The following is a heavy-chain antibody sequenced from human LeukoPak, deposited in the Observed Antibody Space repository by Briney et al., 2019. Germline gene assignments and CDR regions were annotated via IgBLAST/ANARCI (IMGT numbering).Heavy chain of an antibody. Sequence: PSETLSLTCTVSGGSISSHYWSWIRQPPGKGLEWIGYIYYSGSTNYNPSHKSRVTISVDTSKNQFSLKLSSVTAADTAVYYCARSIAAAGTRGWFDPWGQGTLVTVSS. CDR1: GGSISSHY. V-gene: IGHV4-59*11. D-gene: IGHD6-13*01. CDR2: IYYSGST. CDR3: ARSIAAAGTRGWFDP. J-gene: IGHJ5*02.